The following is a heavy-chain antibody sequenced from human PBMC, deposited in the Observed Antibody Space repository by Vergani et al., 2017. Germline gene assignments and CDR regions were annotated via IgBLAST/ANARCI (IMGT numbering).Heavy chain of an antibody. V-gene: IGHV4-61*10. D-gene: IGHD6-19*01. CDR1: GGSISSGSYY. CDR3: ARDTGSGWSNFDY. CDR2: IYYSGNT. Sequence: QVQLQESGPGLVKPSQTLSLTCTVSGGSISSGSYYWSWIRQPAGKGLEWIGYIYYSGNTNYNPSLKSRVTISVDTSKNQFSLKLSSVTAADTAVYYCARDTGSGWSNFDYWGQGTLVTVSS. J-gene: IGHJ4*02.